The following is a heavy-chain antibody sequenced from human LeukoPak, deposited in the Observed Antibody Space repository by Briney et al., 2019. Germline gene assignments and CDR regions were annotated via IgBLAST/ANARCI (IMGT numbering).Heavy chain of an antibody. V-gene: IGHV4-34*01. CDR2: INHSGST. J-gene: IGHJ4*02. CDR3: ARGRKHDY. CDR1: GGSFSGYY. Sequence: SETLSLTCAVYGGSFSGYYWSWIRQPPGKGLEWIGEINHSGSTNYNPSLKSRVAISVDTSKNQFSLKLSSVTAADTAVYYCARGRKHDYWGQGTLVTVSS.